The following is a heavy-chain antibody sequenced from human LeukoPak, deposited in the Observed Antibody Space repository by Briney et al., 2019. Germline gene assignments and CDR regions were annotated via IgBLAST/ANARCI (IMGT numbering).Heavy chain of an antibody. Sequence: SETLSLTCTVSGGSISSYYWSWIRQPPGKGLEWIGYIYYSGSTNYNPSLKSRVTISVDTSKNQFSLKLSSVTAADTAVYYCARPPYYYDSSGYYYFWFDPWGQGTLVTVSS. D-gene: IGHD3-22*01. CDR3: ARPPYYYDSSGYYYFWFDP. CDR1: GGSISSYY. V-gene: IGHV4-59*01. J-gene: IGHJ5*02. CDR2: IYYSGST.